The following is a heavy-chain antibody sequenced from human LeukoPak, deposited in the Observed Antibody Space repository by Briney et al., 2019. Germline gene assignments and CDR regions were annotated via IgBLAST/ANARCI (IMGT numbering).Heavy chain of an antibody. CDR2: IPASGEI. CDR3: ARVKVNTAMALQYYHYYMDV. Sequence: SETLSLICTVSGDSIRSSYWSWIRQPPGKGLEWIGYIPASGEINYNPSLKSRVTISLQPSKNQVSLKVNSVTAADTAVYFCARVKVNTAMALQYYHYYMDVWGKGTTVIVSS. D-gene: IGHD5-18*01. CDR1: GDSIRSSY. V-gene: IGHV4-59*01. J-gene: IGHJ6*03.